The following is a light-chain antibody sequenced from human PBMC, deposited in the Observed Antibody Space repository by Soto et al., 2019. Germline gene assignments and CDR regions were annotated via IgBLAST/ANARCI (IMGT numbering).Light chain of an antibody. CDR3: GTWDSLLSVWV. V-gene: IGLV2-11*01. J-gene: IGLJ3*02. CDR1: SSDVGGYNY. Sequence: QSALTQPRSVSGSPGQSVTISCTGTSSDVGGYNYVSWYQQYPGKAPKPMIYDVTKRPSGVPDRFSGSKSGNTASLTISGLQAEDEADYYCGTWDSLLSVWVFGGGTKLTVL. CDR2: DVT.